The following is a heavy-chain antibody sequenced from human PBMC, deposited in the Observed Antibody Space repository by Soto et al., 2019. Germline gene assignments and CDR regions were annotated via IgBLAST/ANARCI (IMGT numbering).Heavy chain of an antibody. Sequence: SETLSLTCTVSGGSISSGGYYWSWIRQHPGKGLEWIGYIYYSGSTYYNPSLKSRVTISVDTSKNQFSLKLSSVTAADTAVYYCARDATRISNCSGGSCYSDHYYGMDVWGQGTTVTVSS. J-gene: IGHJ6*02. D-gene: IGHD2-15*01. CDR1: GGSISSGGYY. CDR3: ARDATRISNCSGGSCYSDHYYGMDV. CDR2: IYYSGST. V-gene: IGHV4-31*03.